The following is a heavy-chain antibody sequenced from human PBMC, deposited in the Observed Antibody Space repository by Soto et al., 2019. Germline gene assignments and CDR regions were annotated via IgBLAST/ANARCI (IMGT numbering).Heavy chain of an antibody. CDR3: ARSQVMAARPYYLDY. D-gene: IGHD6-6*01. CDR1: GFTFSSYS. V-gene: IGHV3-21*01. Sequence: VGSLRLSFAASGFTFSSYSMNWVRQAPGKGLEWVSSISRSSRDIYYAESPKGRFTVSRDNAKNSLFLHMSSLRAEDTAVYLCARSQVMAARPYYLDYWGQGTLVTVSS. J-gene: IGHJ4*02. CDR2: ISRSSRDI.